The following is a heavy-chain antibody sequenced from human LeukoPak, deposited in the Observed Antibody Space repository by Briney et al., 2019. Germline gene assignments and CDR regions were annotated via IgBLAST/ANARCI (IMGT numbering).Heavy chain of an antibody. CDR1: GFTFSNAW. D-gene: IGHD2-2*01. V-gene: IGHV3-15*01. Sequence: GGSLRLSCAASGFTFSNAWMSWVRQAPGKGLERVGRIKSKTDGGTTDYAAPVKGRFTISRDDSKNTLYLQMNSLKTEDTAVYYCTADIVVVPAAIYNWFDPWGQGTLVTVSS. J-gene: IGHJ5*02. CDR3: TADIVVVPAAIYNWFDP. CDR2: IKSKTDGGTT.